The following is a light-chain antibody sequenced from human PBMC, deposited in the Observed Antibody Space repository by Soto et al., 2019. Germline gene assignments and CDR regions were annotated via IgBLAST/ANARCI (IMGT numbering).Light chain of an antibody. CDR2: GAS. J-gene: IGKJ1*01. V-gene: IGKV3-15*01. CDR1: QSVRSN. Sequence: EIVFTQSPAPLSVSPGESAPLSCRASQSVRSNLAWYQQKPGQAPRLLIYGASTRATGIPARFSGSGSGTEFTLTISSLQSEDFAVYYCQQYNNWPRTFGQGTKVDIK. CDR3: QQYNNWPRT.